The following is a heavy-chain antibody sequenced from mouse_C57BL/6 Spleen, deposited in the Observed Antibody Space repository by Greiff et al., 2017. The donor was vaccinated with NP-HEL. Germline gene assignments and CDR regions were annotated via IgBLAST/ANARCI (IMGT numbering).Heavy chain of an antibody. CDR2: IYPGDGDT. CDR3: ARGDSNYETWFAY. Sequence: QVQLQQSGAELVKPGASVKISCKASGYAFSSYWMNWVKQRPGKGLEWIGQIYPGDGDTNYNGKFKGTATLTADKSSSTAYMQLSSLTSEDSAVYFCARGDSNYETWFAYWGQGTLVTVSA. CDR1: GYAFSSYW. J-gene: IGHJ3*01. D-gene: IGHD2-5*01. V-gene: IGHV1-80*01.